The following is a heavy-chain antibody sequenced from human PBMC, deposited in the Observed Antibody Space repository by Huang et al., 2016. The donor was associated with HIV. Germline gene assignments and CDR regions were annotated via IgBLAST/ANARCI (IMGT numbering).Heavy chain of an antibody. Sequence: EVQLVESGGGLVQPGGSLRLSCAASGFTFSSYWMHWVRQVPGKGWVWVSHIKRDGGSTSYADSVKGRFTISRDNAKNTLYLQMNSLRAEDTAVYYCARGSRQGKYYYGSGTAYWGQGTLVTVSS. CDR2: IKRDGGST. J-gene: IGHJ4*02. D-gene: IGHD3-10*01. V-gene: IGHV3-74*01. CDR3: ARGSRQGKYYYGSGTAY. CDR1: GFTFSSYW.